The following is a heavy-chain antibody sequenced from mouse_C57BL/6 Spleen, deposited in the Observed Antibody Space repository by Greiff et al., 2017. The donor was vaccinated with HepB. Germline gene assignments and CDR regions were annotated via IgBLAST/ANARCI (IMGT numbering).Heavy chain of an antibody. J-gene: IGHJ4*01. CDR2: ISDGGSYT. D-gene: IGHD6-1*01. Sequence: EVQGVESGGGLVKPGGSLKLSCAASGFTFSSYAMSWVRQTPEKRLEWVATISDGGSYTYYPDNVKGRFTISRDNAKNNLYLQMSHLKSEDTAMYYCARVAQGAMDYWDQGTSVTVSS. V-gene: IGHV5-4*01. CDR3: ARVAQGAMDY. CDR1: GFTFSSYA.